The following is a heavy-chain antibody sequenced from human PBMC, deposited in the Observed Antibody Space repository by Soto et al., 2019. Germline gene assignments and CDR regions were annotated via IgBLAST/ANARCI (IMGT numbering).Heavy chain of an antibody. Sequence: SVKVSCKTAGGAFSSYTISWVRQAPGQGHEWMGRIIPILGIANYAQKFQGRDTITADKSTSTAYLELSSLRSKDTAVYYCARAFLEEIPDDAFHIWDQGIMVTVS. CDR1: GGAFSSYT. J-gene: IGHJ3*02. CDR3: ARAFLEEIPDDAFHI. CDR2: IIPILGIA. V-gene: IGHV1-69*02. D-gene: IGHD3-3*01.